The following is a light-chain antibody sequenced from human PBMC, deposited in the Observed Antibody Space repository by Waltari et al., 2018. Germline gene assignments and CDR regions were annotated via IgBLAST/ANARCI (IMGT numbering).Light chain of an antibody. V-gene: IGLV2-14*03. CDR2: DFS. Sequence: QSALPQPASVSGSPGQSITISCTGTSSDDGSYNYVSWYQQHPGKAPKLLIYDFSNRPSEVSNRFSGSKSGNTASLTISGLQTEDEATYYCTSYTGFSVRPYVFGTGTKVTVL. J-gene: IGLJ1*01. CDR1: SSDDGSYNY. CDR3: TSYTGFSVRPYV.